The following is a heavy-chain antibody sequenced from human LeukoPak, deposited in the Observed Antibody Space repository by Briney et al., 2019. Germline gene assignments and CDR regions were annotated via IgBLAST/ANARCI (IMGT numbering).Heavy chain of an antibody. Sequence: ASVKVSCKASGYTFTSYDINWVRQATGQGLEWMGWMNPNSGNTGYAQKFQGRVTITRNTSISTAYMELSSLRSEDTAVYYCARDRGFLGSVATNDDAFDIWGQGTMVTVSS. J-gene: IGHJ3*02. CDR1: GYTFTSYD. V-gene: IGHV1-8*03. CDR3: ARDRGFLGSVATNDDAFDI. CDR2: MNPNSGNT. D-gene: IGHD3-3*01.